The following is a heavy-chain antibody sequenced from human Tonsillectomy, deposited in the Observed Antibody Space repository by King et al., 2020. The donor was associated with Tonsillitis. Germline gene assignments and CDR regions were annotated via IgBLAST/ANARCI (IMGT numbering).Heavy chain of an antibody. CDR3: ARGSREPDY. CDR1: GFTFSSFA. CDR2: ISYDGTNE. V-gene: IGHV3-30-3*01. J-gene: IGHJ4*02. Sequence: QLVQSGGGVVQPGRSLRLSCAVSGFTFSSFAMHWVRQAPGKGLEWVALISYDGTNEYNADSVKGRFTISRDNSKNILYLQMNSLRTEDTAIYYCARGSREPDYWGQGTLVTVSS. D-gene: IGHD1-14*01.